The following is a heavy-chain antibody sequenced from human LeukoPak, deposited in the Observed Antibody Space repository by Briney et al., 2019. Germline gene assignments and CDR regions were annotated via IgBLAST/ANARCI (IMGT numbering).Heavy chain of an antibody. D-gene: IGHD2-21*02. CDR2: INADGTIT. CDR3: VRLAVTDTNY. V-gene: IGHV3-74*01. J-gene: IGHJ4*02. Sequence: GGSLGLSCAASGFTFSSYAMHWVRQAPGERLVWVSFINADGTITKYADSVKGRFTISRDNAKSTVYLQMNGLRVEDTAMYYCVRLAVTDTNYWGQGSLVTVSS. CDR1: GFTFSSYA.